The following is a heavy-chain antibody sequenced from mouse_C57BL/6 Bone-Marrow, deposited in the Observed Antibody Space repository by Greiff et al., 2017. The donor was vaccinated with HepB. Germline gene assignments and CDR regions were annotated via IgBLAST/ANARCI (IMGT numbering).Heavy chain of an antibody. D-gene: IGHD2-4*01. J-gene: IGHJ1*03. CDR2: FHPYNDDT. V-gene: IGHV1-47*01. Sequence: QVHVKQSGAELVKPGASVKMSCKASGYTFTTYPIEWMKQNHGKSLEWIGNFHPYNDDTKYNEKFKGKATLTVEKSSSTVYLELSRLTSDDSAVYYCARGGTTMKDWYFDVWGTGTTVTVSS. CDR1: GYTFTTYP. CDR3: ARGGTTMKDWYFDV.